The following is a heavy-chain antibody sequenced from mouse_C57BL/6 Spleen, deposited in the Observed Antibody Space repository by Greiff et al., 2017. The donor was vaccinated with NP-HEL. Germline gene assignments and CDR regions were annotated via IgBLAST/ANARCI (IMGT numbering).Heavy chain of an antibody. J-gene: IGHJ2*01. CDR2: IDPETGGT. Sequence: VQLVESGAELVRPGASVTLSCKASGYTFTDYEMHWVKQTPVHGLEWIGAIDPETGGTAYNQKFKGKAILTADKSSSTAYMELRSLTSEDSAVYYCTRRSVMGYDEERYFDYWGQGTTLTVSS. V-gene: IGHV1-15*01. CDR1: GYTFTDYE. D-gene: IGHD2-2*01. CDR3: TRRSVMGYDEERYFDY.